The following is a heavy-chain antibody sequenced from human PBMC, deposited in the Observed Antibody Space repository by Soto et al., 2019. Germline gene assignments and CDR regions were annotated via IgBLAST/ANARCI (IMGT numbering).Heavy chain of an antibody. CDR3: AAMAPLSWPDYGMDV. CDR2: IWYDGSNK. Sequence: QVQLVESGGGVVQPGRSLRLSCAASGFTFSSYGMHWVRQAPGKGLAWVAVIWYDGSNKYYADSVKGRFTISRDNSKNTLYLQMNSLRAEDTAVYYCAAMAPLSWPDYGMDVWGQGTTVTVSS. CDR1: GFTFSSYG. D-gene: IGHD5-18*01. J-gene: IGHJ6*02. V-gene: IGHV3-33*01.